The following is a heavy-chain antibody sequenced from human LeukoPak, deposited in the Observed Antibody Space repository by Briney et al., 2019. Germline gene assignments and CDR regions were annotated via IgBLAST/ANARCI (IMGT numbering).Heavy chain of an antibody. CDR3: ARDRAMVLSRAFDI. Sequence: ASVKVSCKASGYTFTSYDINWVRQATGQGLEWMGWMNPNSGNTGYAQKFQGRVTMTRNTSISTAYMELSSLRSEDTAVYYCARDRAMVLSRAFDIWGQGTMVTVSS. CDR2: MNPNSGNT. CDR1: GYTFTSYD. D-gene: IGHD5-18*01. V-gene: IGHV1-8*01. J-gene: IGHJ3*02.